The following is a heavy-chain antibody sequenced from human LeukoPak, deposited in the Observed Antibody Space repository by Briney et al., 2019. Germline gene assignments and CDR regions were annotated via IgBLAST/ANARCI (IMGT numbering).Heavy chain of an antibody. CDR3: ARARYSSSWYKLHSHFDY. J-gene: IGHJ4*02. CDR1: GFSFSGFD. V-gene: IGHV3-33*01. D-gene: IGHD6-13*01. Sequence: PGRSLRLSCAASGFSFSGFDMHWVRQAPGRGLEWMAVIWFDGGNRYYADSVKGRFSISRDNSRNTVYLQMDSLRVEDTAVYYCARARYSSSWYKLHSHFDYWGQGTLVTVSS. CDR2: IWFDGGNR.